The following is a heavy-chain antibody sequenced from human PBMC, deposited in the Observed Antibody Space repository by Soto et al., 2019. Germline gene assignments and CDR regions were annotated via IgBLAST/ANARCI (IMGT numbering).Heavy chain of an antibody. CDR1: GGSISSSSYY. Sequence: SETLSLTCTVSGGSISSSSYYWGWIRQPPGKGLEWIGSIYYSGSTYYNPSLKSRVTISVDTSKNQFSLKLSSVTAADTAVYYCARSVIHRDIVVVVAAGNAFDIWGQGTMVTVSS. V-gene: IGHV4-39*01. J-gene: IGHJ3*02. CDR2: IYYSGST. CDR3: ARSVIHRDIVVVVAAGNAFDI. D-gene: IGHD2-15*01.